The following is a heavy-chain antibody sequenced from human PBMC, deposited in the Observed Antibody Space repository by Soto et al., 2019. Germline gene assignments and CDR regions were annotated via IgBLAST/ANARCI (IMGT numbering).Heavy chain of an antibody. CDR2: ISGSGGST. J-gene: IGHJ4*02. D-gene: IGHD5-12*01. CDR1: GFTFSSYA. CDR3: AKPLGMATILPFSD. V-gene: IGHV3-23*01. Sequence: GGSLRLSCAASGFTFSSYAMSWVRQAPGKGLEWVSAISGSGGSTYYADSVKGRFAISRDNSKNTLYLQMNSLRAEDTAVYYCAKPLGMATILPFSDWGQGTLVTVSS.